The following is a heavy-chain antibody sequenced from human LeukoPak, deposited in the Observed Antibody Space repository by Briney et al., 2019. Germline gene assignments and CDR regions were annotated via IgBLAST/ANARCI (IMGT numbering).Heavy chain of an antibody. Sequence: GGSLRLSCAASAFTFSNYAMGWVRQAPGKGLEWVSLMSGSSTYYADSVRGRFTISRDNSKNTLYLQMNSLRAEDTAVYYCAKMGRMRRSDAFDIWGQGTMVTVSS. CDR3: AKMGRMRRSDAFDI. V-gene: IGHV3-23*01. J-gene: IGHJ3*02. CDR2: MSGSST. CDR1: AFTFSNYA.